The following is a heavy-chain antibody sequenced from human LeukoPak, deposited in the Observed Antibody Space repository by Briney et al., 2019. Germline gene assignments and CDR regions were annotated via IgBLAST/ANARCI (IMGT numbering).Heavy chain of an antibody. CDR2: IYYSGST. Sequence: SETLSLTCTVSGGSISGYYWSWIRQPPGKGLEWIGYIYYSGSTNYNPSLKSRVTISVDTSKNQFSLKLSSVTAADTAVHYCARARDSRGYQFKGFDYWGQGTLVTVSS. CDR3: ARARDSRGYQFKGFDY. CDR1: GGSISGYY. V-gene: IGHV4-59*08. D-gene: IGHD3-22*01. J-gene: IGHJ4*02.